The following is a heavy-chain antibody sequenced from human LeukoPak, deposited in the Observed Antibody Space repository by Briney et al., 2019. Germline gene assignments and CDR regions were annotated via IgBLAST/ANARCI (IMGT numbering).Heavy chain of an antibody. CDR2: ISGSGDST. J-gene: IGHJ4*02. CDR3: TKGESKCDY. CDR1: GFTFKNYA. V-gene: IGHV3-23*01. Sequence: AGSLRLSCAASGFTFKNYAMSWVRQAPGKGLEWVSVISGSGDSTYYADSVRGRFTVSRDNSKNTLYLQMNSLRAEDTAVYYCTKGESKCDYWGQGTLVTVSS. D-gene: IGHD3-10*01.